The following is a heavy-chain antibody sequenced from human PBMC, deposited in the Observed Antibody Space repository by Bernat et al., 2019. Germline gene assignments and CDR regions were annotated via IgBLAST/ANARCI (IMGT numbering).Heavy chain of an antibody. Sequence: QVQLVQSGAEVKKPGSSVKVSCKASGGTFSSYAISWVRQAPGQGLEWMGGIIPIFGTANYAQKFQGRVTITADESTSTAYMELSSLRSEDTAVYYCARGGHIVVVPAAPGWWFDPWGQGTLVTVSS. J-gene: IGHJ5*02. CDR1: GGTFSSYA. CDR3: ARGGHIVVVPAAPGWWFDP. D-gene: IGHD2-2*01. V-gene: IGHV1-69*01. CDR2: IIPIFGTA.